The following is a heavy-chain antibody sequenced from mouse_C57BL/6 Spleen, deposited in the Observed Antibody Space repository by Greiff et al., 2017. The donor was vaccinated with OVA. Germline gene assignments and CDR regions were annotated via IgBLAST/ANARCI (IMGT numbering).Heavy chain of an antibody. V-gene: IGHV1-42*01. D-gene: IGHD4-1*01. CDR2: INPSTGGT. CDR3: ARKLGRGSFDV. Sequence: VHVKQSGPELVKPGASVKISCKASGYSFTGYYMNWVKQSPEKSLEWIGEINPSTGGTTYNQKFKAKATLTVDKSSSTAYMQLKSLTSEDSAVYYCARKLGRGSFDVWGTGTTVTVSS. CDR1: GYSFTGYY. J-gene: IGHJ1*03.